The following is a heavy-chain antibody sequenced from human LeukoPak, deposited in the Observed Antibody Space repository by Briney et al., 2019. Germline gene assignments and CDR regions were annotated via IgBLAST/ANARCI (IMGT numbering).Heavy chain of an antibody. CDR2: IYYSGST. CDR3: AKHYMGSYDNRGLDY. D-gene: IGHD3-10*01. CDR1: GGSISSYY. Sequence: SETLSLTCTVAGGSISSYYWSWIRQPPGKGLEWIGYIYYSGSTNYNPSLKSRVTISVDTSKNQFSLKLSSVTAADTAVYYCAKHYMGSYDNRGLDYWGQGSLVTVSS. J-gene: IGHJ4*02. V-gene: IGHV4-59*08.